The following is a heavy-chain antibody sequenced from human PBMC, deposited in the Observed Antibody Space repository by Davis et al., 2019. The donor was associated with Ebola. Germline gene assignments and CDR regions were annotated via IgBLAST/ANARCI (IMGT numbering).Heavy chain of an antibody. CDR3: ARGRDLVVVPAATRKGYYYYGMDV. D-gene: IGHD2-2*01. CDR2: INPNNGDT. Sequence: ASVKVSCKASGYSFTAYYIHWVRQAPGQGLEWMGWINPNNGDTKLAQRFQGRVTMTRDTSIGTAYMELSRLRSDDTAVFLCARGRDLVVVPAATRKGYYYYGMDVWGQGTTVTVSS. CDR1: GYSFTAYY. J-gene: IGHJ6*02. V-gene: IGHV1-2*02.